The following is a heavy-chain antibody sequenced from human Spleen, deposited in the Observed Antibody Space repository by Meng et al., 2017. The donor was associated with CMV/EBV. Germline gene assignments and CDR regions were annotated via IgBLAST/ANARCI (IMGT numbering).Heavy chain of an antibody. CDR3: ARPIINSGSYYGLDY. CDR1: GGTFSSYS. J-gene: IGHJ4*02. V-gene: IGHV1-69*02. CDR2: IMPILGIP. Sequence: SVKVSCKASGGTFSSYSFNWVRQAPGQGLEWVGRIMPILGIPNYEQKYQGRVMITADESTSTTYLELSSLRSEDTAVYYCARPIINSGSYYGLDYWGQGTLVTVPQ. D-gene: IGHD1-26*01.